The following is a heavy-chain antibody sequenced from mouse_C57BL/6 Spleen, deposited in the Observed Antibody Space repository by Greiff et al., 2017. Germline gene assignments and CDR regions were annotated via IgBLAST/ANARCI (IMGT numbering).Heavy chain of an antibody. Sequence: VQLQESGPELVKPGASVKISCKASGYAFSSSWMNWVKQRPGKGLEWIGRIYPGDGDTNYNGKFKSKATLTVDTSSSTAYMQLSSLTSEDSAVYYCARLTTVVAYYFDYWGQGTTLTVSS. V-gene: IGHV1-82*01. D-gene: IGHD1-1*01. CDR1: GYAFSSSW. CDR3: ARLTTVVAYYFDY. J-gene: IGHJ2*01. CDR2: IYPGDGDT.